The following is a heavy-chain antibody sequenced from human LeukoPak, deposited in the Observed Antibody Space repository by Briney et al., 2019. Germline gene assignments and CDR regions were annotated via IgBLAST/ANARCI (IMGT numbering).Heavy chain of an antibody. J-gene: IGHJ5*02. CDR1: GGSISSSSYY. CDR2: IYYSGST. Sequence: SETLSLTCTVSGGSISSSSYYWGWIRQPPGKGLEWIGSIYYSGSTYYNPSLKSRVTISVDTSKNQFSLKLSSVTAADTAVYYCARRRSAVLERGFDPWGQRTLVTVSS. D-gene: IGHD1-1*01. V-gene: IGHV4-39*01. CDR3: ARRRSAVLERGFDP.